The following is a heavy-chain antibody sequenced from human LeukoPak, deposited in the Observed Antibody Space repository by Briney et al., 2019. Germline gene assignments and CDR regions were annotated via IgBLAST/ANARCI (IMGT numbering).Heavy chain of an antibody. CDR2: IYYSGST. CDR3: ARVPYSRVLNYYYGMDV. J-gene: IGHJ6*02. Sequence: SETLSLTCTVSGGSISSGGYYWSWIRQHPGKGLEWIGYIYYSGSTNYNPSLKSRVTISVDTSKNQFSLKLSSVTAADTAVYYCARVPYSRVLNYYYGMDVWGQGTTVTVSS. CDR1: GGSISSGGYY. D-gene: IGHD2-15*01. V-gene: IGHV4-61*08.